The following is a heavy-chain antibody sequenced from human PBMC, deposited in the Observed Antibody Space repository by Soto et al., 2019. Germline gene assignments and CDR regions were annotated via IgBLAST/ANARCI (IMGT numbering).Heavy chain of an antibody. CDR2: MNPGSGNK. J-gene: IGHJ5*02. CDR3: ARMASSGAPNWFDP. V-gene: IGHV1-8*01. D-gene: IGHD2-15*01. Sequence: GASVKVSCKASGYTLSNYEKYLVRPATGQGLEGMGCMNPGSGNKGYAHKFQGRVTMTRNISISKAYMELSRRGSDDTAIYYCARMASSGAPNWFDPWG. CDR1: GYTLSNYE.